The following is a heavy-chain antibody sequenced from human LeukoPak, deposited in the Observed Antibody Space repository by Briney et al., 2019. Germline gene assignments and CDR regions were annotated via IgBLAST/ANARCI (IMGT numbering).Heavy chain of an antibody. J-gene: IGHJ4*02. CDR2: IRYDGSKK. V-gene: IGHV3-30*02. Sequence: GGSLRLSCAASGFIFSSYGMHWVRQAPGKGLEWVAFIRYDGSKKYYADSVKGRFTISRDNSKNTLYLQMNSLRAEDTAVYYCARDWRVWGQGTLVTVSS. D-gene: IGHD3-3*01. CDR1: GFIFSSYG. CDR3: ARDWRV.